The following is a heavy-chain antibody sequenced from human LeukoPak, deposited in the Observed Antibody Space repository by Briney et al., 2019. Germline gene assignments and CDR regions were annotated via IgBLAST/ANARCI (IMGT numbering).Heavy chain of an antibody. CDR3: AADPNSSGWYYFDY. D-gene: IGHD6-19*01. Sequence: GGSLRLSCAASGFTFSSYAMHWVRQAPGKGLEWVAVISYDGSNKYYADSVKGRFTVSRDNSKNTLYLQMNSLRAEDTAVYYCAADPNSSGWYYFDYWGQGTLVTVSS. CDR2: ISYDGSNK. V-gene: IGHV3-30-3*01. J-gene: IGHJ4*02. CDR1: GFTFSSYA.